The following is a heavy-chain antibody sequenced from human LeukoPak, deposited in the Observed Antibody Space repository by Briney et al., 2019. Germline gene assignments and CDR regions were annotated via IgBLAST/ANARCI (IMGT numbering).Heavy chain of an antibody. CDR2: INHSGST. CDR1: DGSISGYY. V-gene: IGHV4-34*01. D-gene: IGHD1-20*01. J-gene: IGHJ4*02. CDR3: ARHRDNNWNDY. Sequence: SETLSLTCAVYDGSISGYYWSWIRQPPGKGLEWIGEINHSGSTNYNPSLKSRVTISVDTSKNQFSLKLNSVTAADTAVYYCARHRDNNWNDYWGQGTLVTVSS.